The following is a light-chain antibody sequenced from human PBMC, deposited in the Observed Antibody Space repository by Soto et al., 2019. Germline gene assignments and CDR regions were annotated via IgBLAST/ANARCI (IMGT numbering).Light chain of an antibody. J-gene: IGLJ3*02. CDR1: SSNIGRNT. CDR3: AAWDDSLNGPV. V-gene: IGLV1-44*01. Sequence: QSVLTQSPSASGTPGQRVTISCSGSSSNIGRNTVNWYQQFPGAAPKLVMYPARFSGSKSGTSASLAIDGLQSEDEADYYCAAWDDSLNGPVFGGGTKLTVL.